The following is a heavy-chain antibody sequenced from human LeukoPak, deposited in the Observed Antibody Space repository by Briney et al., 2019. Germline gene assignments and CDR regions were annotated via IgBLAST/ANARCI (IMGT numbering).Heavy chain of an antibody. Sequence: SGGSLRLSCAASGFTFSSYSMNWVRQAPGKGLEWVSSISSSSSYIYYADSVKGRFTISRDNAKNSLYLQMNSLRAEDTAVYYCAREEQWLAHPPTSWGQGTLVTVSS. V-gene: IGHV3-21*01. CDR3: AREEQWLAHPPTS. D-gene: IGHD6-19*01. J-gene: IGHJ4*02. CDR2: ISSSSSYI. CDR1: GFTFSSYS.